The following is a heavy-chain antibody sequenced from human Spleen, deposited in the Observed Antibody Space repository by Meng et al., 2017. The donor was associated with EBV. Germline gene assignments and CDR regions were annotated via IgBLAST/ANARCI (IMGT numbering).Heavy chain of an antibody. D-gene: IGHD6-25*01. CDR3: SRDLVGSDDD. CDR1: GFTFSSYW. CDR2: TNENGRIT. J-gene: IGHJ4*02. Sequence: EAQLVEDGGALVQPGGTLGLSCAASGFTFSSYWMHWVRQAPGKGLEWVSRTNENGRITTYADSVKGRFTISRENTKDILYLQMNSLRAEDTAVYFCSRDLVGSDDDWGQGTLVTVSS. V-gene: IGHV3-74*01.